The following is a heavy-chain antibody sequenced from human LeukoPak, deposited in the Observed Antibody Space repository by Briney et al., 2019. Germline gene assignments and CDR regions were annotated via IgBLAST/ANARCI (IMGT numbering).Heavy chain of an antibody. Sequence: ASVTVSCKASGYTFSSYGISWVRQAPGQGLEWMGWISAYNGNTNYRQKLQGRVTMTTDTSTSTAYMDLRSLRSDDTAIYCCARDSPDGSGTYYNDSPDYWGQGTLVTVSS. CDR3: ARDSPDGSGTYYNDSPDY. V-gene: IGHV1-18*01. J-gene: IGHJ4*02. D-gene: IGHD3-10*01. CDR2: ISAYNGNT. CDR1: GYTFSSYG.